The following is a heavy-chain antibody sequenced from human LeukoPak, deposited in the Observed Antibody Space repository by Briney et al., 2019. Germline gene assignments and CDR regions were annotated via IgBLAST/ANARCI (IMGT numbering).Heavy chain of an antibody. V-gene: IGHV3-23*01. CDR2: IGGGGGST. D-gene: IGHD4-17*01. Sequence: GGSLRLSCVVSGFTFSSCGMSWVRQAPEKGLEWVSAIGGGGGSTYYADSVKGRFTISRDNSRNTLYLQMNSLRVEDTAIYYCAKRSDYGENWNYLDYWGQGTPVTVSS. J-gene: IGHJ4*02. CDR1: GFTFSSCG. CDR3: AKRSDYGENWNYLDY.